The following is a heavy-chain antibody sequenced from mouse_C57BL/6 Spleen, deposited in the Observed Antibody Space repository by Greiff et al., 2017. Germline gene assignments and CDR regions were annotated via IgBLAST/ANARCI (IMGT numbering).Heavy chain of an antibody. CDR1: GYTFTSYW. Sequence: QVQLQQSGAELVRPGSSVKLSCKASGYTFTSYWMDWVKQRPGQGLEWIGNIYPSDSETHYNQKFKDKATLTVDKSSSTAYMQLSSLPSEDSAVDYCARGADGSIYGCAYWGQGTLVTVSA. CDR3: ARGADGSIYGCAY. J-gene: IGHJ3*01. CDR2: IYPSDSET. V-gene: IGHV1-61*01. D-gene: IGHD1-1*01.